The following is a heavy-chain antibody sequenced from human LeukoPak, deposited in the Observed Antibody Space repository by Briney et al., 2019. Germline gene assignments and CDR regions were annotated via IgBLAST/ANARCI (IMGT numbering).Heavy chain of an antibody. CDR3: ARWATITSFDY. J-gene: IGHJ4*02. V-gene: IGHV3-30*03. CDR1: GFTFSSYG. CDR2: ISYDGSNK. D-gene: IGHD5-12*01. Sequence: GRSLRLSCAASGFTFSSYGMHWVRQAPGKGLEWVAVISYDGSNKYYADSVKGRFTISRDNSKNTLYLQMNSLRAEDTAVYYCARWATITSFDYWGQGTLVTVSS.